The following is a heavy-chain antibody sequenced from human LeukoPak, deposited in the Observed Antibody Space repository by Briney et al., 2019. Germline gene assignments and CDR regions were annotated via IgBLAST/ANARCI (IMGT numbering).Heavy chain of an antibody. CDR2: IKQDGSEK. CDR1: GFTFSGSW. V-gene: IGHV3-7*01. CDR3: AKDLQLGDIVVVPGFPMDV. J-gene: IGHJ6*04. Sequence: GGSLRLSCAASGFTFSGSWMSWVRQAPGKGLEWVANIKQDGSEKYYVDSVKGRFTISRDNAKKSLYLQMNSLRAEDTAVYYCAKDLQLGDIVVVPGFPMDVWGKGTTVTVSS. D-gene: IGHD2-2*01.